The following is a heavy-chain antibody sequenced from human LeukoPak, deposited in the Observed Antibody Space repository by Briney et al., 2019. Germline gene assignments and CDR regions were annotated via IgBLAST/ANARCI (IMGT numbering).Heavy chain of an antibody. J-gene: IGHJ6*03. CDR3: ARSYCSSTSCAPYYYYYMDV. D-gene: IGHD2-2*01. CDR2: IYCSGIT. Sequence: SETLTLTCTVSGVSFSSGDYYWSWIRQHPGKGLEWIGYIYCSGITYYNPSLKSRVTIRVDTSKNQFSLKLSSVTAADTAVYYCARSYCSSTSCAPYYYYYMDVWGKGTTVTVSS. V-gene: IGHV4-31*03. CDR1: GVSFSSGDYY.